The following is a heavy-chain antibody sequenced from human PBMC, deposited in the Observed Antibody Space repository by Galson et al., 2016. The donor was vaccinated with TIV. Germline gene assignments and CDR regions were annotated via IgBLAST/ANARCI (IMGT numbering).Heavy chain of an antibody. CDR1: GFSLTTSGVG. Sequence: PALVKPTQTLTLTCSFSGFSLTTSGVGVGWIRQPPRKALEWLGFIYWDDRKLYSPSLENRLTITRDTSKNQVVLTMTNMDPVDTATYYCAHRGDGHNKIFDYWGQGTLVTVSS. CDR2: IYWDDRK. J-gene: IGHJ4*02. D-gene: IGHD5-24*01. CDR3: AHRGDGHNKIFDY. V-gene: IGHV2-5*02.